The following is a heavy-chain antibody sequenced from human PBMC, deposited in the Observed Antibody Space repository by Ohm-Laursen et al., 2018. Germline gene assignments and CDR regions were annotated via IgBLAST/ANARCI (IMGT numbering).Heavy chain of an antibody. J-gene: IGHJ4*02. CDR2: LMWNSGRR. CDR3: TRKRPGYFDY. CDR1: GFTFSDYA. D-gene: IGHD1-14*01. V-gene: IGHV3-9*01. Sequence: SLRLSCAASGFTFSDYAMHWVRQAPGKGLEWVSGLMWNSGRREYADSVKGRFTISRDNAKNSLYLQMNSLRPDDTALYYCTRKRPGYFDYWGQGTLVTVSS.